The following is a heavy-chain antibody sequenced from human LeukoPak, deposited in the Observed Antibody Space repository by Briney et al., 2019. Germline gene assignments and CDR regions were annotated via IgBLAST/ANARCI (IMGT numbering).Heavy chain of an antibody. J-gene: IGHJ3*02. CDR3: AREPFSRGNSYGTGAFDI. CDR1: CVSISSGAYS. Sequence: PSETLSLTCAVSCVSISSGAYSWSWIRQPPGKGLEWIGYIYHSGRTYYNPSLKSRVTISVDRSKNQFSLKLSSVTAADTAVYYCAREPFSRGNSYGTGAFDIWGQGTMVTVSS. D-gene: IGHD5-18*01. CDR2: IYHSGRT. V-gene: IGHV4-30-2*01.